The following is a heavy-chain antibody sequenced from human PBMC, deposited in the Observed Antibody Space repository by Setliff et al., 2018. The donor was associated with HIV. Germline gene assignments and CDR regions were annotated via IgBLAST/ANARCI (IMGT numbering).Heavy chain of an antibody. Sequence: ASVKVSCKASGYTFTGYYIHWVRQAPGQGLEWMGRIYPSSGGTNFAQKLRGRVTMTRDTSISTAYMELSRLTSDDTAMYYCARGTTVVMGDDVDNYHYSYLDVWGKGTTVTVSS. CDR3: ARGTTVVMGDDVDNYHYSYLDV. CDR2: IYPSSGGT. CDR1: GYTFTGYY. V-gene: IGHV1-2*06. J-gene: IGHJ6*03. D-gene: IGHD4-17*01.